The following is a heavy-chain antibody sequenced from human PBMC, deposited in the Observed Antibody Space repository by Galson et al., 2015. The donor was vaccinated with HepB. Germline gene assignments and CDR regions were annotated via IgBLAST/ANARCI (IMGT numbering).Heavy chain of an antibody. J-gene: IGHJ6*02. CDR2: IYYSGST. CDR3: ARSLMYYYGSGSPRGYYYYYGMDV. D-gene: IGHD3-10*01. CDR1: GGSISSYY. V-gene: IGHV4-59*01. Sequence: ETLSLTCTVSGGSISSYYWSWIRQPPGKGLEWIGYIYYSGSTNYNPSLKSRVTISVDTSKNQFSLKLSSVTAADTAVYYCARSLMYYYGSGSPRGYYYYYGMDVWGQGTTVTVSS.